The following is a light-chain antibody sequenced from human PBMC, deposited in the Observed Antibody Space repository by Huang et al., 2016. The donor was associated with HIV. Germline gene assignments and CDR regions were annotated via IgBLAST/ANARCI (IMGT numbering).Light chain of an antibody. J-gene: IGKJ2*01. V-gene: IGKV3-11*01. Sequence: EIVLTQSPATLSLSPGERATLSCRASQSVSSDLNWYQQKAGQAPRLLIYGASNRATGIPARFSGSGSGTDFTLTIISLELEDFAVYYCQQRSDWPRTFGQGTKLEIK. CDR1: QSVSSD. CDR2: GAS. CDR3: QQRSDWPRT.